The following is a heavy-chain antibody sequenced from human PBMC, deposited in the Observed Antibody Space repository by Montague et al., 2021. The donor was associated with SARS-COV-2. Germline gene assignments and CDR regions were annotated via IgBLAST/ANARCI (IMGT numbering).Heavy chain of an antibody. CDR1: GGSFSGYY. J-gene: IGHJ6*02. V-gene: IGHV4-34*01. Sequence: SETLSLTCAVYGGSFSGYYWSWIRQPPGKGLEWIGEINHSGSTNYKPSXXSRVTISVDTSKNQFSLKLSSVTAADTAVYYCARGTTVTTLFYYYYGMDVWGQGTTVTVSS. CDR3: ARGTTVTTLFYYYYGMDV. CDR2: INHSGST. D-gene: IGHD4-17*01.